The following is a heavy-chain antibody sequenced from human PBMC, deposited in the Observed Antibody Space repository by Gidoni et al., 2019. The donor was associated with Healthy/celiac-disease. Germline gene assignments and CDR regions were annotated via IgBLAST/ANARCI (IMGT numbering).Heavy chain of an antibody. CDR2: ISGNGGNT. V-gene: IGHV3-23*01. CDR1: GVTSSSYA. Sequence: EVQLLESGGGFVQPGGSSRRLSAASGVTSSSYAMGWVRQAPGKGLGWVSAISGNGGNTYYANSVKGRFTISRDNSKNTLYLQMSSLRAEDTAVYYCAKDPGKNLYGMDVWGQGTTVTVSS. J-gene: IGHJ6*02. CDR3: AKDPGKNLYGMDV.